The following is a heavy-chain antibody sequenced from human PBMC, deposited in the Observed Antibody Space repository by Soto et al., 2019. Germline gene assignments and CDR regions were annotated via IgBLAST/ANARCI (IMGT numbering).Heavy chain of an antibody. J-gene: IGHJ4*02. V-gene: IGHV3-23*01. D-gene: IGHD3-3*01. CDR1: GFTFSSYA. Sequence: PGGSLRLSCAASGFTFSSYAMSWVRQAPGKGLEWVSAISGSGGTTYYADSVKGRFTISRDNSKNTLFLRMNSLRADDTAVYYCARSGYYFHYWGQGTLVTVSS. CDR3: ARSGYYFHY. CDR2: ISGSGGTT.